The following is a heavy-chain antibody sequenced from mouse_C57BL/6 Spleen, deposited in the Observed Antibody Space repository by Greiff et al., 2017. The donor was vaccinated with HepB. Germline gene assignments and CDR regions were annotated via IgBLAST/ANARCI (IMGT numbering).Heavy chain of an antibody. V-gene: IGHV3-6*01. CDR2: ISYDGSN. J-gene: IGHJ3*01. CDR1: GYSITSGYY. CDR3: AREGGSY. Sequence: EVKVEESGPGLVKPSQSLSLTCSVTGYSITSGYYWNWIRQFPGNKLEWMGYISYDGSNNYNPSLKNRISITRDTSKNQFFLKLNSVTTEDTATYYCAREGGSYWGQGTLVTVSA. D-gene: IGHD1-2*01.